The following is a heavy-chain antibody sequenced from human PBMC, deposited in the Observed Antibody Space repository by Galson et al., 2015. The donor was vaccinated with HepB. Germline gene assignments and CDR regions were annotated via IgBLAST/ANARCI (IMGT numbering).Heavy chain of an antibody. CDR3: ASANDFWSGYRDAGTSRWLDS. CDR1: GDTFSSYA. D-gene: IGHD3-3*01. Sequence: SCKASGDTFSSYAISWVRQAPGQGLEWMGGVIPIFAKAKYALKFQGRVTITADKSTNTAFMELSSLRSEDTAVYYCASANDFWSGYRDAGTSRWLDSWGQGTLVTVSS. J-gene: IGHJ5*01. V-gene: IGHV1-69*06. CDR2: VIPIFAKA.